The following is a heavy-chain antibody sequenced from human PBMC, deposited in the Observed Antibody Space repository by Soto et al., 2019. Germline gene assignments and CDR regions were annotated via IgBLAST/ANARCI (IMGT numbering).Heavy chain of an antibody. Sequence: EVQLSESGGDLRQPGGSLRPSCAASGFTFTNYAMTWVRQTPGKGLEWVSGISASGGLKYYADSVQGRFTVSRDNSKNILYLQMDNLRDEDTALYYCAREVGAPSGWLDPWGQGTQVTVSS. J-gene: IGHJ5*02. CDR1: GFTFTNYA. CDR3: AREVGAPSGWLDP. V-gene: IGHV3-23*01. D-gene: IGHD1-26*01. CDR2: ISASGGLK.